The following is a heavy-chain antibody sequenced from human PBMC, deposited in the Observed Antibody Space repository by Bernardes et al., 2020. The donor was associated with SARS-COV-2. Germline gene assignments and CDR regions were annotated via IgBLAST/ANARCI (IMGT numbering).Heavy chain of an antibody. CDR3: AGSFYAFYLDY. CDR1: GFTFANYA. CDR2: IRSKPYGGTT. Sequence: GWSLRLSCATSGFTFANYAMTWVRQAPGKGLEWVGVIRSKPYGGTTEYAASVKGRFIISRDDSKSFVYLQMNSLKIEDTAVYFCAGSFYAFYLDYWGQGTPVTVSS. J-gene: IGHJ4*02. V-gene: IGHV3-49*04. D-gene: IGHD1-26*01.